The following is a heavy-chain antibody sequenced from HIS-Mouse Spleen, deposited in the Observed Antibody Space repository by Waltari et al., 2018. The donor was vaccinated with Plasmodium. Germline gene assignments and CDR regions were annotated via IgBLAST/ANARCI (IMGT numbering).Heavy chain of an antibody. D-gene: IGHD2-15*01. CDR3: ARDRRLAFDY. CDR2: ISYDGSNK. Sequence: QVQLVESGGGVVQPGRSLRLSCAASGFTFNSYAMHWVRQAPGKGRGWVGVISYDGSNKYYADSVKGRFTISRDNSKNTLYLQMNSLRAEDTAVYYCARDRRLAFDYWGQGTLVTVSS. J-gene: IGHJ4*02. V-gene: IGHV3-30-3*01. CDR1: GFTFNSYA.